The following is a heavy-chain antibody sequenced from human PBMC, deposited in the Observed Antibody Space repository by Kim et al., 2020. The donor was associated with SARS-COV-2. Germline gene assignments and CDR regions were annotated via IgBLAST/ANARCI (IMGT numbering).Heavy chain of an antibody. CDR1: GFTFSSYS. J-gene: IGHJ6*02. D-gene: IGHD3-9*01. CDR2: ISSSSSYI. Sequence: GGSLRLSCAASGFTFSSYSMNWVRQAPGKGLEWVSSISSSSSYIYYADSVKGRFTISRDNAKNSLYLQMNSLRAEDTAVYYCARDKEHDILTGSTYQGYYYSYYGGDVWGQGTTVTVSS. V-gene: IGHV3-21*01. CDR3: ARDKEHDILTGSTYQGYYYSYYGGDV.